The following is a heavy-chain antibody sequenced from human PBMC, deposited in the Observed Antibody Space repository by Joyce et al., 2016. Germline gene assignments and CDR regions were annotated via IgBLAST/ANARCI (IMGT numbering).Heavy chain of an antibody. CDR3: ARDLGYFDY. CDR1: GFTFSNYN. J-gene: IGHJ4*02. V-gene: IGHV3-21*01. Sequence: EVHLVESGGGLVKPGGSLRLSCAASGFTFSNYNMNWVRQAQGKGLEWVSSINSGTTYKYYADSVQGRFTISRDNAKNSLYLQMYSLRAEDTAVYYCARDLGYFDYWGQGTLVTVSS. CDR2: INSGTTYK.